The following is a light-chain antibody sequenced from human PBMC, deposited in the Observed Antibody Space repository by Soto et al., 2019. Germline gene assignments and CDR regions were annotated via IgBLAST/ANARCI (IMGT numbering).Light chain of an antibody. Sequence: QSALTQPASGSGSPGQSVTLSCTGTTSDIGNTYNYVSWYQHHPGKAPKLIIADVNNRPSGVSDRFSGSKSGNTASLTIAGLQAEDEADYYCSAYSTGSTPVLFGGGTKLTVL. CDR2: DVN. J-gene: IGLJ2*01. CDR3: SAYSTGSTPVL. V-gene: IGLV2-14*03. CDR1: TSDIGNTYNY.